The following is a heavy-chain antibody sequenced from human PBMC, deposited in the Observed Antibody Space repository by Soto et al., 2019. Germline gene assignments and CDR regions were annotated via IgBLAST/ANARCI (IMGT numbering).Heavy chain of an antibody. V-gene: IGHV1-18*01. D-gene: IGHD5-18*01. Sequence: QGQLVQSGAEVKKPGASVKVSCKASGYTFSSYGISWVRQAPGQGLEWMGWINTYNGNTNYEQKVQGRVTMTTDTSTSTVYMELRSLRSDDTAVYFCARDRNTAIENSNYYYFGMDVWCQGTTVTVSS. CDR1: GYTFSSYG. CDR3: ARDRNTAIENSNYYYFGMDV. J-gene: IGHJ6*02. CDR2: INTYNGNT.